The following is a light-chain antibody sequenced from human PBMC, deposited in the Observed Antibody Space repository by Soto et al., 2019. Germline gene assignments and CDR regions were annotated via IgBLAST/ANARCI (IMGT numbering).Light chain of an antibody. CDR1: QTVGANY. Sequence: ENVLTQSPGTLSLSPGESATLSCWASQTVGANYLAWYQQKPGQAPTLLIYGASNRATGLSDRFSGSGSGTDFTLTISRLEPEDSAVYYCQQYAKSPITFGQGTRLEIK. J-gene: IGKJ5*01. V-gene: IGKV3-20*01. CDR3: QQYAKSPIT. CDR2: GAS.